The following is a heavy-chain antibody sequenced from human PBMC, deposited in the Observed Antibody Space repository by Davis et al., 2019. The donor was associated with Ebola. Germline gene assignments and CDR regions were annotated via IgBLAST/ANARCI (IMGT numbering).Heavy chain of an antibody. CDR1: GGTFSSYA. Sequence: SVKVSCKASGGTFSSYAISWVRQAPGQGLEWMGGIIPIFGTANYAQKFQGRVTITADESTSTAYMELSSLRSEDTAVYYCARPDYYDSSGYYFDYYYGMDVWGQGTTVTVSS. J-gene: IGHJ6*02. CDR3: ARPDYYDSSGYYFDYYYGMDV. D-gene: IGHD3-22*01. CDR2: IIPIFGTA. V-gene: IGHV1-69*13.